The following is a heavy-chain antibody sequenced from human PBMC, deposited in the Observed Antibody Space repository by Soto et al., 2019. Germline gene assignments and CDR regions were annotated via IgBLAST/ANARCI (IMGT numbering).Heavy chain of an antibody. J-gene: IGHJ6*02. CDR2: IIPVLGVT. CDR3: ARRRYCGADCYSKYYYGMDV. CDR1: GSTFSSYT. V-gene: IGHV1-69*02. Sequence: QVQLVQSGAEVKKPGSSVKVSCQASGSTFSSYTVSWVRQAPGQGLEWMGRIIPVLGVTNYAPKFKGRVRISADKSKPTAYMELSSLRSGDTAVYYCARRRYCGADCYSKYYYGMDVWGQGTTVTVSS. D-gene: IGHD2-21*02.